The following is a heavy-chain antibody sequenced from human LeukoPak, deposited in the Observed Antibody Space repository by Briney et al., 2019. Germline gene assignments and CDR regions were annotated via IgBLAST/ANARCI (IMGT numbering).Heavy chain of an antibody. D-gene: IGHD3-10*01. CDR2: ISSSRGTI. Sequence: GGSLRLSCAASGVTFSSYSRNWVRQAPGKGLEWVSYISSSRGTIYYADFVKGRFTISRDNTKNSLYLPMNSLRDDDTAVYYCARERFGDFDYGGQGTLVTVSS. CDR1: GVTFSSYS. V-gene: IGHV3-48*02. J-gene: IGHJ4*02. CDR3: ARERFGDFDY.